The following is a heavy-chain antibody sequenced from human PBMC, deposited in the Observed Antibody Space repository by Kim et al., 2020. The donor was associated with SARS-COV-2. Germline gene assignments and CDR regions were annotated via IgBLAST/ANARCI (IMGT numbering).Heavy chain of an antibody. CDR1: GFTFSSYA. Sequence: GGSLRLSCAASGFTFSSYAMSWVRRAPGKGLEWVSVIYSGGSSTYYADSVKGRFTISRDNSKNSLYLQMNSLRAEDTAVYYCAKEYYYDSSGYCGDWGQGTLVTVSS. J-gene: IGHJ4*02. V-gene: IGHV3-23*03. CDR3: AKEYYYDSSGYCGD. CDR2: IYSGGSST. D-gene: IGHD3-22*01.